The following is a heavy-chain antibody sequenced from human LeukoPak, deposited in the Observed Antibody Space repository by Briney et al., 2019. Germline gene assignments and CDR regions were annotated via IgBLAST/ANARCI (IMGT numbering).Heavy chain of an antibody. CDR1: GFTFSSYA. V-gene: IGHV3-23*01. CDR2: ISGSGGST. CDR3: VKVMQDCSGGSCYSH. J-gene: IGHJ4*02. D-gene: IGHD2-15*01. Sequence: GGSLRLSYAASGFTFSSYAMSWVRQAPGKGLEWVSAISGSGGSTYYADSVKGRFTISRDNSKNTLYLQMNSLRAEDTAVYYCVKVMQDCSGGSCYSHWGQGTLVTVSS.